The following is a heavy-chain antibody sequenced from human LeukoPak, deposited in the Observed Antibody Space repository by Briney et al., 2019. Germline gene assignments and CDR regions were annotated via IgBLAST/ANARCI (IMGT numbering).Heavy chain of an antibody. D-gene: IGHD2-21*01. J-gene: IGHJ4*02. CDR1: A. CDR3: ARIALRNIDY. V-gene: IGHV3-30-3*01. Sequence: AMHWVRXAPGKGLEWVAVISYDGSNKYYADSVKGRFTISRDNSKNTLYLQMNSLRAEDTAVYYCARIALRNIDYWGQGTLVTVSS. CDR2: ISYDGSNK.